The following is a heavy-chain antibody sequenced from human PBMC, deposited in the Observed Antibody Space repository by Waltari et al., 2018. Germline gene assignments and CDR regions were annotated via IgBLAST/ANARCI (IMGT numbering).Heavy chain of an antibody. CDR1: GGFISSSNW. CDR3: ARGEGSGWFDY. Sequence: QVQLQESGPGLVKPSGTLSLTCAVSGGFISSSNWWSWVHQHPGQGLEWIGAIYHSGSTNYNTSLKSRVTRAVYKSKTQFSLKLSSVTAAATAVYYWARGEGSGWFDYWGQGTLVTVSS. D-gene: IGHD6-25*01. V-gene: IGHV4-4*02. J-gene: IGHJ4*02. CDR2: IYHSGST.